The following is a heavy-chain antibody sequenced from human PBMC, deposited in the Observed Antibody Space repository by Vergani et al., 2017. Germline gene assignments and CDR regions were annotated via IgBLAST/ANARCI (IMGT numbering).Heavy chain of an antibody. Sequence: VQLVESGGGLVQPGGSLRLSCAASGFTFSDYYMSWIRQAPGKGPEWVSYISSSGSTIYYADSVKGRFTISRDNAKNSLYLQMNSLRAEDTAVYYCARDEKPGDDYYYYGMDVWGQGTTVTVSS. CDR2: ISSSGSTI. D-gene: IGHD7-27*01. CDR3: ARDEKPGDDYYYYGMDV. J-gene: IGHJ6*02. V-gene: IGHV3-11*01. CDR1: GFTFSDYY.